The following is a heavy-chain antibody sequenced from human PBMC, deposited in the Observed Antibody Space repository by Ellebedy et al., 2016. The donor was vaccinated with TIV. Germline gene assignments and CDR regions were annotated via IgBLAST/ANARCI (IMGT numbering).Heavy chain of an antibody. Sequence: GESLKISXAASGFTFSSYGMHWVRQAPGKGLEWVAVISYDGSNKYYADSVKGRFTISRDNSKNTLYLQMNSLRAEDTAVYYCARESLAYYDYVWRVYYYYGMDVWGQGTTVTVSS. CDR1: GFTFSSYG. D-gene: IGHD3-16*01. V-gene: IGHV3-30*03. CDR3: ARESLAYYDYVWRVYYYYGMDV. J-gene: IGHJ6*02. CDR2: ISYDGSNK.